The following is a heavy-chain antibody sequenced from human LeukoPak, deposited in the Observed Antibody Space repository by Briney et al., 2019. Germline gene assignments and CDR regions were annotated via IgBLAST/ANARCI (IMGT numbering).Heavy chain of an antibody. J-gene: IGHJ4*02. Sequence: SETLSLTCSVSGGSISNLYWSWIRQPPGKGLEWIGNIYDSGSTNYNPSLKSRVTILVDTSKNQLSLKLSSVTAADTAVYYCARLQGDYWGQGTLVTVSS. CDR2: IYDSGST. CDR1: GGSISNLY. D-gene: IGHD4-11*01. CDR3: ARLQGDY. V-gene: IGHV4-59*01.